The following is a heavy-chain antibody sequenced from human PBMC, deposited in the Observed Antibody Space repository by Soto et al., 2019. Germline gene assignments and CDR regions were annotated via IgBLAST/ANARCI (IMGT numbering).Heavy chain of an antibody. Sequence: SETLSLTCTVSGGSISSGGYYWSWIRQHPGKGLERIGYIYYSGSTYYNPSLKSRVTISVDTSKNQFSLKLSSVTAADTAVYYCARDPGYDFWSGYYPWGQGTLVTVSS. CDR3: ARDPGYDFWSGYYP. D-gene: IGHD3-3*01. CDR2: IYYSGST. J-gene: IGHJ5*02. V-gene: IGHV4-31*03. CDR1: GGSISSGGYY.